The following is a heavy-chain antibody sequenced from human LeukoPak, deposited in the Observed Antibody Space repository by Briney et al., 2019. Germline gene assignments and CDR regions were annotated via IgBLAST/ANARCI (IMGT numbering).Heavy chain of an antibody. CDR1: GFTFSSYA. CDR3: ARDVGIQLSSYYFDY. V-gene: IGHV3-30*04. D-gene: IGHD5-18*01. Sequence: GGSLRLSCAASGFTFSSYAMHWVRQAPGKGLEWVAVISYDGSNKYYADSVKGRFTISRDNSKNTLYLQMNSLRAEDTAVYYCARDVGIQLSSYYFDYWGQGTLVTVSS. CDR2: ISYDGSNK. J-gene: IGHJ4*02.